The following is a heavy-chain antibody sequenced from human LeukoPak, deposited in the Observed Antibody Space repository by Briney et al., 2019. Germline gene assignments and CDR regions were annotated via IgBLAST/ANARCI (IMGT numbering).Heavy chain of an antibody. V-gene: IGHV3-48*03. J-gene: IGHJ4*02. CDR1: GFTFSSYE. D-gene: IGHD2-15*01. Sequence: GGSLRLSCAASGFTFSSYEMNWVRQAPGKGLEWVSYISSSGSTIYYADSVKGRFTISRGNAKNSLYLQMNSLRAEDTAVYYCARDRGCLDYWGQGTLVTVSS. CDR3: ARDRGCLDY. CDR2: ISSSGSTI.